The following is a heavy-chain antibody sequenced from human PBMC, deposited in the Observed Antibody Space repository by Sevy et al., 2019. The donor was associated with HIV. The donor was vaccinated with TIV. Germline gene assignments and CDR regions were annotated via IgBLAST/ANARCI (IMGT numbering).Heavy chain of an antibody. CDR2: IYYSGST. D-gene: IGHD3-10*01. CDR1: GGSISSYY. CDR3: ARGITMVRVPDYNYGMDV. Sequence: SETLSLTCTVSGGSISSYYWSWIRQPPGKGLEWIGYIYYSGSTNYNPSLKSRVTISVDTSKNQFSLKLSSVTAADTAVYYCARGITMVRVPDYNYGMDVWGQGTTVTVSS. V-gene: IGHV4-59*01. J-gene: IGHJ6*02.